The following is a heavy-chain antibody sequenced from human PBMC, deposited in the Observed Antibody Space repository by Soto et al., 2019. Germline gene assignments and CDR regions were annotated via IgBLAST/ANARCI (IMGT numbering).Heavy chain of an antibody. D-gene: IGHD5-18*01. CDR3: ASLTVDTAMVIIGSAFDI. CDR2: IIPILGIA. Sequence: ASVKVSCKASGGTFSSYAISWVRQAPGQGLEWMGRIIPILGIANYAQKFQGRVTITADKSTSTAYMELSSLRSEDTAVYYCASLTVDTAMVIIGSAFDIWGQGTMVTVSS. V-gene: IGHV1-69*04. CDR1: GGTFSSYA. J-gene: IGHJ3*02.